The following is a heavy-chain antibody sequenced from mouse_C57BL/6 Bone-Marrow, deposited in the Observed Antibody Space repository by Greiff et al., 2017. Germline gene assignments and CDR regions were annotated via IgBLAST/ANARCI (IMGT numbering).Heavy chain of an antibody. Sequence: EVKVVESGGDLVKPGGSLKLSCAASGFTFSSYGMSWVRQTPDKRLEWVATISSGGSYTYYPDSVKGRFTISRDNAKNTLYLQMSSLKSEDTAMYYCARPLTGTVDYWGQGTTLTGSS. D-gene: IGHD4-1*01. J-gene: IGHJ2*01. V-gene: IGHV5-6*01. CDR1: GFTFSSYG. CDR3: ARPLTGTVDY. CDR2: ISSGGSYT.